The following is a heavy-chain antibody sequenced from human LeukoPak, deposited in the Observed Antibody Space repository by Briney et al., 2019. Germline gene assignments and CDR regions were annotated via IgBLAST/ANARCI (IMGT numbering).Heavy chain of an antibody. CDR2: IYHSGST. J-gene: IGHJ4*02. D-gene: IGHD3-10*01. CDR1: GYSISSGYY. V-gene: IGHV4-38-2*02. Sequence: SETLSLTCTVSGYSISSGYYRGWIRQPPGKGLEWIGSIYHSGSTYYNPSLKSRVTISVDTSKNQFSLKLSSVTAADTAVYYCARAGVLDYWGQGTLVTVSS. CDR3: ARAGVLDY.